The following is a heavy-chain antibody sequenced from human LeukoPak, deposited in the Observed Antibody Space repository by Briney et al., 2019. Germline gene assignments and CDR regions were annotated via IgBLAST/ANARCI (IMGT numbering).Heavy chain of an antibody. J-gene: IGHJ4*02. D-gene: IGHD2-8*02. V-gene: IGHV3-13*01. CDR2: SGFTGDT. Sequence: PGGSLRLSCATSGFIFRIYDIYWVRQVTGKGLEWVSISGFTGDTNYAASVKGRFTVSRENAKNSLFLQMDSLRVGDTAIYYCARVNCTGGNCFVDYWGQGTLVTVSS. CDR3: ARVNCTGGNCFVDY. CDR1: GFIFRIYD.